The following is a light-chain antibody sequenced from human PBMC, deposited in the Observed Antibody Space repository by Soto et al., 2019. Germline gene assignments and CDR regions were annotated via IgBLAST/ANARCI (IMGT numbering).Light chain of an antibody. V-gene: IGKV3-20*01. CDR2: DAS. CDR3: QQYGSSRT. CDR1: QRVYRSY. Sequence: IMLTQSPGTQSLSPGERVTLSCRASQRVYRSYLAWYQQRPGQAPRLIFSDASIRATGIPDRFSASGSGTDFTLSISRMEPEDFAVDYCQQYGSSRTFGQGTKVDI. J-gene: IGKJ1*01.